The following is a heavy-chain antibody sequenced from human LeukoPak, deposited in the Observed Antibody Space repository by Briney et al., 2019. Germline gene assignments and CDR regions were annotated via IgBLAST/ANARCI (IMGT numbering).Heavy chain of an antibody. D-gene: IGHD2-15*01. V-gene: IGHV4-34*09. CDR2: MYDREKT. J-gene: IGHJ4*02. CDR3: ARVSRGDIYFDY. CDR1: GGSFSGYY. Sequence: SETLSLTCAVYGGSFSGYYWSWIRQLPWKGLEWIGYMYDREKTDYNPSLRSRVIISLDTSKNQFSLKLNPVTAADTAVYYCARVSRGDIYFDYWGQGTLVTVSS.